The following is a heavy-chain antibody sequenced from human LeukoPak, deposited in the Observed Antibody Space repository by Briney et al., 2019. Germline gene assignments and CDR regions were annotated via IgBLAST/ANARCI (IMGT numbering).Heavy chain of an antibody. D-gene: IGHD6-6*01. J-gene: IGHJ3*02. Sequence: GGSLRLSCAASGFSFSSYCMSWVRQAPGKGLEWVANIKQDGSGKYYVDSVKGRFTISRDNAQNSLYLQMNSLRAEDTAGYYYVRELAGPPQEAIDIWGQGTVVTVSS. CDR2: IKQDGSGK. CDR3: VRELAGPPQEAIDI. CDR1: GFSFSSYC. V-gene: IGHV3-7*01.